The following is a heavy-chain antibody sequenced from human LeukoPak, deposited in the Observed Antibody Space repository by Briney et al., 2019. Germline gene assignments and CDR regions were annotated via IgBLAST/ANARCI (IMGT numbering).Heavy chain of an antibody. V-gene: IGHV3-53*04. D-gene: IGHD5-18*01. CDR1: GFTFSSYD. CDR3: ARVDTVMAYYFDL. J-gene: IGHJ4*02. Sequence: PGGSLRLSCAASGFTFSSYDMTWVRQAPGKGLEWVSTIYSGGTTYYADSVMGRFTISRHNSRNTLYLQMNSLRAEDTAVYYCARVDTVMAYYFDLWGQGTLVTVSS. CDR2: IYSGGTT.